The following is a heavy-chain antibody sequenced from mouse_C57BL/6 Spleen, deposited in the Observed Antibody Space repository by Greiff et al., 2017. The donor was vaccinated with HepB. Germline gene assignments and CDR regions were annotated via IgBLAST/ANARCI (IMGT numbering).Heavy chain of an antibody. Sequence: EVHLVESGGGLVKPGGSLKLSCAASGFTFSSYAMSWVRQTPEKRLEWVATISDVGSYTYYPDNVKGRFTISRDNAKNNLYLQMSHLKSEDTAMYYCAREGVYYGNLYAMDYWGQGTSVTVSS. CDR1: GFTFSSYA. V-gene: IGHV5-4*01. D-gene: IGHD2-1*01. CDR3: AREGVYYGNLYAMDY. CDR2: ISDVGSYT. J-gene: IGHJ4*01.